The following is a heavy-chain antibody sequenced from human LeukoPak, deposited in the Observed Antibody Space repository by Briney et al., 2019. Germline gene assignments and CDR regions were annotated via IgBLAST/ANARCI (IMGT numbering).Heavy chain of an antibody. J-gene: IGHJ6*03. Sequence: PGGSLRLSCTASGFTFGDYAMSWVRQAPGKGLEWVGFIRSKAYGGTTEYAASVKGRFTISRDDSKSIAYLQMNSLKTEDTAVYYCTRVPKIITMGYYYYMDVWGKGTTVTVSS. CDR3: TRVPKIITMGYYYYMDV. V-gene: IGHV3-49*04. CDR2: IRSKAYGGTT. D-gene: IGHD3-10*01. CDR1: GFTFGDYA.